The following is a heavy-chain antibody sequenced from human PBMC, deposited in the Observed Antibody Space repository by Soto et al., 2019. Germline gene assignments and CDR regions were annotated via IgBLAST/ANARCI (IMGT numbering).Heavy chain of an antibody. V-gene: IGHV1-69*13. D-gene: IGHD3-3*01. CDR1: GGTFSSYA. CDR3: ARSAEGLPFDY. J-gene: IGHJ4*02. Sequence: ASVKVSCKASGGTFSSYAISWVRQAPGQGLEWMGGIIPIFGTANYAQKFQGRVTITADESTSTAYMELSSLGSEDTAVYYCARSAEGLPFDYWGQGTLVTVSS. CDR2: IIPIFGTA.